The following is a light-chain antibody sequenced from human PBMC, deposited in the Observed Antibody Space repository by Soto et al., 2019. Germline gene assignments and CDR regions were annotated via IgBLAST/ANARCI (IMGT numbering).Light chain of an antibody. CDR1: QSLLHKNGNNY. CDR2: MGS. J-gene: IGKJ1*01. Sequence: DIVMTQSPLSLPVTPGEAASISCRSSQSLLHKNGNNYFNWYLQKPGQSPQVLIYMGSKRASGVPDRLSGSGSGTYFTQKISRVEAEDAGVYYCMQALETPRTFGQGTKVEIK. V-gene: IGKV2-28*01. CDR3: MQALETPRT.